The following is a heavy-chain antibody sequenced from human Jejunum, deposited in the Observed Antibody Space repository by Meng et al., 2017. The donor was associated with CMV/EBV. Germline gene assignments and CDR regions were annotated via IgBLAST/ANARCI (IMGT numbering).Heavy chain of an antibody. CDR3: AKGSALGGSYYFDY. Sequence: SAFHVSSNFMTWVRQAPGKGLEWFSTLYSGGTTKYADSVKGRFTISRDNSKNTLYLQMNSLRDEDTAMYYCAKGSALGGSYYFDYWGQGTLVTVSS. CDR2: LYSGGTT. CDR1: AFHVSSNF. V-gene: IGHV3-53*01. D-gene: IGHD1-26*01. J-gene: IGHJ4*02.